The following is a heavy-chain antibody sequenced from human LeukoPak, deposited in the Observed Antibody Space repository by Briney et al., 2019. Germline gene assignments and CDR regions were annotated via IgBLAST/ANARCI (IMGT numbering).Heavy chain of an antibody. CDR2: IKQDGSEK. CDR3: ARGGPKLRYFEGPHNAFDI. Sequence: PGGSLRLSCEASGFTFSSYWMSWVRQAPGKGLEWVANIKQDGSEKYYVDSVKGRFTISRDNAKNSLYLQMNSLRAEDTAVYYCARGGPKLRYFEGPHNAFDIWGQGTMVTVSS. CDR1: GFTFSSYW. V-gene: IGHV3-7*01. D-gene: IGHD3-9*01. J-gene: IGHJ3*02.